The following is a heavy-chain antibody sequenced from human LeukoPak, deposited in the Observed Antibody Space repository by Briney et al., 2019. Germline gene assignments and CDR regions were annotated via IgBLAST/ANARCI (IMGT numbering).Heavy chain of an antibody. CDR2: ISWNSGSI. CDR3: AKGGESSSWYNWFDP. J-gene: IGHJ5*02. D-gene: IGHD6-13*01. CDR1: GFTFDDYA. Sequence: GGSLRLSCAASGFTFDDYAMHWVRQAPGKGLEWVSGISWNSGSIGYADSVKGRFTISRDNAKNSLYLQMNSLRAEDTALYYCAKGGESSSWYNWFDPWGQGTLVIVSS. V-gene: IGHV3-9*01.